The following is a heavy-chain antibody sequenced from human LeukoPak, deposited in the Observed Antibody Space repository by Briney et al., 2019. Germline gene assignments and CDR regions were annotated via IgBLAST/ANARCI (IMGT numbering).Heavy chain of an antibody. CDR1: GGSISSYY. D-gene: IGHD6-13*01. J-gene: IGHJ5*02. CDR2: IYTSGST. V-gene: IGHV4-4*07. Sequence: ASETLSLTCTVSGGSISSYYWSWIRQPAGKGLEWIGRIYTSGSTNCNPSLKSRVTMSVDTSKNQFSLKLSSVTAADTAVYYCARDSSSWYGGWFDPWGQGTLVTVSS. CDR3: ARDSSSWYGGWFDP.